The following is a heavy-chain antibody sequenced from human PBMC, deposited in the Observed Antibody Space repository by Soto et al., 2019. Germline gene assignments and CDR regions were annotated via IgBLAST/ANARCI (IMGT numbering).Heavy chain of an antibody. J-gene: IGHJ6*02. D-gene: IGHD2-2*01. CDR3: ARDESGTYCSSTSCPQIYGMDV. Sequence: GGSLRLSCAASGFTFSSYAMHWVRQAPGKGLEWVAVISYDGSNKYYADSVKGRFTISRDNSKNTLYLQMNSLRAEDTAVYYCARDESGTYCSSTSCPQIYGMDVWGQGTTVTVSS. V-gene: IGHV3-30-3*01. CDR2: ISYDGSNK. CDR1: GFTFSSYA.